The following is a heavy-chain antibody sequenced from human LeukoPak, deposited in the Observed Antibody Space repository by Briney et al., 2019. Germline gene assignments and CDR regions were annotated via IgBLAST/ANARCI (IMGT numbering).Heavy chain of an antibody. Sequence: ASVKVSCKASGYTFTSYGISWVRQAPGQGLEWMGWISAYNGNTNYAQKLQGRVTMTTDTSTRTAYIELRSLRSDDTAVYYCARDANCSGGSCYSQVNWFDPWGQGTLVTVSS. CDR3: ARDANCSGGSCYSQVNWFDP. D-gene: IGHD2-15*01. J-gene: IGHJ5*02. CDR2: ISAYNGNT. CDR1: GYTFTSYG. V-gene: IGHV1-18*01.